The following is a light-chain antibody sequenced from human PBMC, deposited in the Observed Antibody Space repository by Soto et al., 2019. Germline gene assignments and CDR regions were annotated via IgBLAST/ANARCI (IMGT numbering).Light chain of an antibody. Sequence: IVLTQSPGTLSLSPGERGALSCRASQSVSSNYVAWYQQKPGQAPRLLISGASNRATGTPDRFRGSGSGTDFTLTITRLEPEDFAVYYCHQYGSAPWTFGHGTKVYIK. V-gene: IGKV3-20*01. CDR2: GAS. CDR3: HQYGSAPWT. CDR1: QSVSSNY. J-gene: IGKJ1*01.